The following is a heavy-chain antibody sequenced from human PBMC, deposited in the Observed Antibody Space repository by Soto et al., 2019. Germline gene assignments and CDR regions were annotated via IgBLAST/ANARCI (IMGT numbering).Heavy chain of an antibody. J-gene: IGHJ4*02. V-gene: IGHV5-51*01. D-gene: IGHD1-7*01. CDR3: AMNHLLRSRITGTTNADFDY. CDR2: IYPGDSDT. Sequence: EVQLVPSGAQVKKPGESLKISCKGSAYSFTSYWIVWARNMTGKGLEGTGIIYPGDSDTRYSPAFQGQVTISADKSISTDYLEWSSLKASDTAIYYCAMNHLLRSRITGTTNADFDYWGQGTLVTVSS. CDR1: AYSFTSYW.